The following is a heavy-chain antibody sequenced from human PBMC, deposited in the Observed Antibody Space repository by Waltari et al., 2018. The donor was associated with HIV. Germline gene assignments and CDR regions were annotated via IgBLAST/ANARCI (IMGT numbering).Heavy chain of an antibody. Sequence: QVQLQESGPGLVKPSATLSLTCSVSGGSSNNYYWSWIRQSPGKGLEWIGYILYSGFTNYNPSLKSRVTMSVDTSKNQFSLKLSSVTAADTAVYYCARRGIAARELDNWGQGTLVTVSS. J-gene: IGHJ4*02. CDR3: ARRGIAARELDN. CDR1: GGSSNNYY. CDR2: ILYSGFT. D-gene: IGHD6-6*01. V-gene: IGHV4-59*01.